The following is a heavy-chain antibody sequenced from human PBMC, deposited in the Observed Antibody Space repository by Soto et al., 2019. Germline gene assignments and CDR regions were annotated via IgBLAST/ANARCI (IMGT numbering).Heavy chain of an antibody. CDR3: ARGSGQDYLAFDI. V-gene: IGHV1-2*02. D-gene: IGHD2-15*01. J-gene: IGHJ3*02. Sequence: QVHVVQSAADVKKPGASVKVSCKASGYTLTGYYMHWVRQAPGERLEWMGWINPNSGDTNYAQKFQGRVTMTRDTSVNTAYMDLGGLRSDDTAVYYCARGSGQDYLAFDIWGQGTVVTVSS. CDR1: GYTLTGYY. CDR2: INPNSGDT.